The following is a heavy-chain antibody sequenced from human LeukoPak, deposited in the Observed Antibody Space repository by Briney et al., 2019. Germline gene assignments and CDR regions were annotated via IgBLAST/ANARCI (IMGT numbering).Heavy chain of an antibody. D-gene: IGHD3-22*01. J-gene: IGHJ4*02. CDR3: ARVKVDDSGYFDY. Sequence: SETLSLTCAVSAGSISSSNWWSWVRQSPVKGLEWIGEIYLYGTTNYNPSLKSRVTMSVDRSKNQFSLKLSSVTAADTAVYYCARVKVDDSGYFDYWGQGTLVTVSS. CDR2: IYLYGTT. CDR1: AGSISSSNW. V-gene: IGHV4-4*02.